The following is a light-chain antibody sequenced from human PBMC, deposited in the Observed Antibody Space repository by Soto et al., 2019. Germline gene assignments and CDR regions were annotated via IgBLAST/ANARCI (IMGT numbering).Light chain of an antibody. J-gene: IGKJ1*01. Sequence: EIVLTQSPGTLSLSPGERATLSCGASQSVSNNYLAWYQQKPGRAPRLLIYGASTRAAGTPTTFSGSGSGTEFTLTISSLQSEDFAVYYCNQYNKWPSFGQGTKVDIK. CDR3: NQYNKWPS. CDR2: GAS. V-gene: IGKV3-15*01. CDR1: QSVSNN.